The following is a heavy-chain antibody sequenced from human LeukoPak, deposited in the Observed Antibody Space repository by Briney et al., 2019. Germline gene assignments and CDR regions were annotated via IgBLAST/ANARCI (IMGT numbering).Heavy chain of an antibody. CDR1: GGSISSSSYY. D-gene: IGHD5-12*01. CDR3: ARVTGYDWESSYDY. CDR2: IYYSGST. V-gene: IGHV4-39*07. Sequence: SETLSLTCTVSGGSISSSSYYWGWIRQPPGKRLEWIGSIYYSGSTYYNPSLKSRVTISVDTSKNQFSLKLSSVTAADTAVYYCARVTGYDWESSYDYWGQGTLVTVSS. J-gene: IGHJ4*02.